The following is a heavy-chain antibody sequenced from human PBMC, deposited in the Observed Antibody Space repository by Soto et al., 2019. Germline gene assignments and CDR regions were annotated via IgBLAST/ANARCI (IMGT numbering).Heavy chain of an antibody. CDR3: ARHWGYGSRGYYMDV. J-gene: IGHJ6*03. D-gene: IGHD3-10*01. CDR1: GGSISSYY. Sequence: SETLSLTCTVSGGSISSYYWSWIRQPPGKGLEWIGYIYYSGSTNYNPSLKSRVTISVDTSKNQFSLKLSSVTAADTAVYYCARHWGYGSRGYYMDVWGKGTTVTVSS. CDR2: IYYSGST. V-gene: IGHV4-59*08.